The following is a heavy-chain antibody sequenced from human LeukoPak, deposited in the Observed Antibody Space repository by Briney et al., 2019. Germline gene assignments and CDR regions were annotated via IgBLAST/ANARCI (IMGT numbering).Heavy chain of an antibody. D-gene: IGHD4-23*01. CDR2: INHSGST. V-gene: IGHV4-34*01. J-gene: IGHJ4*02. CDR1: GGSFSGYY. CDR3: ARDSDYGGNPAFDY. Sequence: NPSETLSLTCAVYGGSFSGYYWSWIRQPPGKGLEWIGEINHSGSTNYNPSLKSRVTISVDTSKNQFSLKLSSVTAADTAVYYCARDSDYGGNPAFDYWGQGTLVTVSS.